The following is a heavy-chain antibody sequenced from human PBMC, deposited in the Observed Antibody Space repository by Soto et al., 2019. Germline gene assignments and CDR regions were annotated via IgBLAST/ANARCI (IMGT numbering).Heavy chain of an antibody. V-gene: IGHV3-48*01. Sequence: EVQLVESGGGLVQPGGSLRLSCAASGFTFSSYSMNWVRQAPGQGLEWVSYISSSSSTIYYADSVKGRFTISRDNAKNSLYLQMHSLRAEDTAVYYCARDYGDYVQQDAFDSWGQGTMVTVSS. CDR1: GFTFSSYS. D-gene: IGHD4-17*01. CDR3: ARDYGDYVQQDAFDS. J-gene: IGHJ3*02. CDR2: ISSSSSTI.